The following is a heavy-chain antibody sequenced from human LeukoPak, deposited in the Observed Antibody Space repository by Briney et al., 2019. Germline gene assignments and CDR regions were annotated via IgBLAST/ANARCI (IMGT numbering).Heavy chain of an antibody. CDR3: ARGVPGDFDWLLYNYIDY. J-gene: IGHJ4*02. V-gene: IGHV4-39*07. CDR1: GGSISSSSYY. CDR2: IYYSGST. Sequence: SETLSLTCTVSGGSISSSSYYWGWIRQPPGKGLEWIGSIYYSGSTYYNPSLKSRVTISVDTSKNQFSLKLSSVTAADTAVYYCARGVPGDFDWLLYNYIDYWGQGTLVTVSS. D-gene: IGHD3-9*01.